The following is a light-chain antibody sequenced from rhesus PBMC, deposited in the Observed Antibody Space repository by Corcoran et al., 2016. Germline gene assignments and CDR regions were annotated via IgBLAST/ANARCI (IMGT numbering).Light chain of an antibody. V-gene: IGKV1-74*01. CDR3: QHGYGSPYS. J-gene: IGKJ2*01. CDR1: ENVNNY. Sequence: IQMTQSPSSLSASVGDRVTITCRASENVNNYLNWYQQKPGKAPKLLVYKASTLQSGVPSRFSGSGSGTDYTFTISSLQPEDVATYYCQHGYGSPYSFGRGTKVEIK. CDR2: KAS.